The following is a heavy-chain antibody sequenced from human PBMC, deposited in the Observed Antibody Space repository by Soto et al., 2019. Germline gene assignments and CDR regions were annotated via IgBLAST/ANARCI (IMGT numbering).Heavy chain of an antibody. CDR3: VRGIVVVPAALDYYGMDV. V-gene: IGHV2-70*01. J-gene: IGHJ6*02. D-gene: IGHD2-2*01. Sequence: SCPTLVNPTQTLTLTCSFSGFSLSTSGMCVSWIRQPPWKALEWLALIDWADDQYYRKSLTTRLTTSKDTSKNQVVLTMTNMDPVDTATYYCVRGIVVVPAALDYYGMDVWCQGT. CDR2: IDWADDQ. CDR1: GFSLSTSGMC.